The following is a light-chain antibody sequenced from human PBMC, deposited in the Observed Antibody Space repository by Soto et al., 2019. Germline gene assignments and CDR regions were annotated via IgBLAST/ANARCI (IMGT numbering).Light chain of an antibody. CDR3: ETWDSNTRV. Sequence: QLVLTQASSASASLGSSVTLTCTLSSGHSSYIISWHQQQPGKAPRYWMKLEGSGSYNKGSGVPDRFSGSSSGADRYLTISNLQFEDEADYYCETWDSNTRVFGGGTKLTVL. CDR1: SGHSSYI. V-gene: IGLV4-60*02. J-gene: IGLJ2*01. CDR2: LEGSGSY.